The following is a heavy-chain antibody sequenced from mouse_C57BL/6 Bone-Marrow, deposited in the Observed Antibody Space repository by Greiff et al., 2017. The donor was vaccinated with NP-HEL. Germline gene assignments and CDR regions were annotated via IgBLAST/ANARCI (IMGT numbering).Heavy chain of an antibody. Sequence: LVKPGASVKISCKASGYSFTSYYIHWVKQRPGQGLEWIGWIYPGSGNTKYNEKFKGKATLTADTSSSTAYMQLSSLTSEDSAVYYCARVIIYYYGSSPYYYAMDYWGQGTSVTVSS. CDR2: IYPGSGNT. CDR1: GYSFTSYY. V-gene: IGHV1-66*01. J-gene: IGHJ4*01. D-gene: IGHD1-1*01. CDR3: ARVIIYYYGSSPYYYAMDY.